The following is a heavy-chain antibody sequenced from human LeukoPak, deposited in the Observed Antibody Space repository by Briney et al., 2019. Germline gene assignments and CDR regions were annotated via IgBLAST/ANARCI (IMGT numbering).Heavy chain of an antibody. J-gene: IGHJ3*02. Sequence: GGSLRLSCAASGFTVSSNYMSWVRQAPGKGLEWVSVIYSGGSTYYADSVKGRFTISRDNSKNTLYLQMNSLRAEDTAVYYCARGGSSIHEAFDIWGQGIMVTVSS. CDR3: ARGGSSIHEAFDI. CDR1: GFTVSSNY. D-gene: IGHD6-6*01. CDR2: IYSGGST. V-gene: IGHV3-53*01.